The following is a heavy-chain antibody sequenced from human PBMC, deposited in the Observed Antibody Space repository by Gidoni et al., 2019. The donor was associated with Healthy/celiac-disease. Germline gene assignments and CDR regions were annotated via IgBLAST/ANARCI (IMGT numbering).Heavy chain of an antibody. CDR2: IKQDGSEK. V-gene: IGHV3-7*05. Sequence: EVQLVESGGGLVQPGGSLRLSCAASGFTFSSYWLSWVRQAPGKGLEWVAKIKQDGSEKYYVDSVKGRFTISRDNAKNSLYLQMNSLRSEDTAVYYCARDLYYDFWSGYYPYYYYGMDVWGKGTTVTVAS. CDR3: ARDLYYDFWSGYYPYYYYGMDV. D-gene: IGHD3-3*01. CDR1: GFTFSSYW. J-gene: IGHJ6*04.